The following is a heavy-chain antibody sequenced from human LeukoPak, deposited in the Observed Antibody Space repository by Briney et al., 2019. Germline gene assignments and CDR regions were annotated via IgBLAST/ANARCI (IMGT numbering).Heavy chain of an antibody. CDR3: ARGRLTSSWYYFDY. Sequence: GGSLRLPCAASGFTFSRYWMHCVRHAPGKGRVWVSRISTDGSSNTYADSVKGRFTISRDNAKNTLYLQMNSLRAEDTAVYYCARGRLTSSWYYFDYWGQGTLVTVSS. V-gene: IGHV3-74*01. J-gene: IGHJ4*02. D-gene: IGHD6-19*01. CDR1: GFTFSRYW. CDR2: ISTDGSSN.